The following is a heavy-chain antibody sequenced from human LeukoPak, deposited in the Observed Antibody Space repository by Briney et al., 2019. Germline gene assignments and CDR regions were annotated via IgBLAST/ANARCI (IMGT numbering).Heavy chain of an antibody. CDR2: ISDHGKSR. J-gene: IGHJ4*02. CDR3: ASAPAYESSGYYPWYFDY. CDR1: GFIFSNYE. Sequence: GSLRLSCAASGFIFSNYEMNWVRQTPGKGLEWVSYISDHGKSRNYGDSVKGRFAISRDNAKNSLYLQMNSLRAEDTAVYYCASAPAYESSGYYPWYFDYWGRGTLVTVSS. D-gene: IGHD3-22*01. V-gene: IGHV3-48*03.